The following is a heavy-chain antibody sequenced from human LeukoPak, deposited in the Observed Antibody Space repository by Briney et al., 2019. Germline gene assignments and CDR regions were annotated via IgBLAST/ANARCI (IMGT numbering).Heavy chain of an antibody. V-gene: IGHV4-59*01. Sequence: ASETLSLTCTVSGGSISSYYWSWIRQPPGKGLEWIGYIYYSGSTNYNPSLKSRVTISVDTSKNQFSLKLSSVTAADTAVYYCARIHGESDAFDIWGQGTMVTVSS. CDR1: GGSISSYY. CDR2: IYYSGST. D-gene: IGHD3-10*01. CDR3: ARIHGESDAFDI. J-gene: IGHJ3*02.